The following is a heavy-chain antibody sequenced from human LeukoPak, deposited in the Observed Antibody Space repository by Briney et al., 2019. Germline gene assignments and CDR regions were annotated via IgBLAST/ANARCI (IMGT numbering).Heavy chain of an antibody. CDR2: IIPILGIA. V-gene: IGHV1-69*04. CDR3: ARGPLAPQPGDSLDY. CDR1: GGTFSSYA. Sequence: EASVKVSCKASGGTFSSYAISWVRQAPGQGLEWMGRIIPILGIANYAQKFQGRVTITADKSTSTAYMELSSLRSEDTAVYYCARGPLAPQPGDSLDYWGQGTLVTVSS. D-gene: IGHD4-17*01. J-gene: IGHJ4*02.